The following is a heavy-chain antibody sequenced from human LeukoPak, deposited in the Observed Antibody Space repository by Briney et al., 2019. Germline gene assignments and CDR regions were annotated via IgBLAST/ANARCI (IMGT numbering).Heavy chain of an antibody. Sequence: ASVKVSCKASGYTFTGYYMDWVRQAPGQGLEWMAIINPSSGSTTYAQKFQDRVTVTRDTSTNTVYMELSSLRSDGTAVYYCARDGGVSSGSIIYWGQGTLVTVSS. CDR3: ARDGGVSSGSIIY. CDR2: INPSSGST. J-gene: IGHJ4*02. D-gene: IGHD1-26*01. V-gene: IGHV1-46*01. CDR1: GYTFTGYY.